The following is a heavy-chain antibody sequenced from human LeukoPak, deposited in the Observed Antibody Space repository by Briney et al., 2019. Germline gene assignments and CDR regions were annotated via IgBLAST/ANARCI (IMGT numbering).Heavy chain of an antibody. V-gene: IGHV6-1*01. Sequence: SQTLSLTCAISGDSVSSNSATWNWIRQSPSRGLEWPGRTYYRSKWSTNYALSVRSRITINPDTSKNQFSLQLNSVLPEDTAVYYCARGDQWLDKWGQGALVTVSS. CDR2: TYYRSKWST. CDR3: ARGDQWLDK. CDR1: GDSVSSNSAT. D-gene: IGHD6-19*01. J-gene: IGHJ4*02.